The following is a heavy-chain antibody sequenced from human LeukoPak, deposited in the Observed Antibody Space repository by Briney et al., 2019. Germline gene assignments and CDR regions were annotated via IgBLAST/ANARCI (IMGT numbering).Heavy chain of an antibody. CDR2: ITPNNGGT. CDR1: GYTFSGYY. D-gene: IGHD3-3*01. V-gene: IGHV1-2*02. J-gene: IGHJ6*02. Sequence: ASVKVFCRASGYTFSGYYMHWVRRAPGQGLEWMGWITPNNGGTNYAQNFQGRVTMTRDSSISTAYMELSRLRSDDTAVYYCATGFGVVIKGRTYYYYGMDVWGQGTTVTVSS. CDR3: ATGFGVVIKGRTYYYYGMDV.